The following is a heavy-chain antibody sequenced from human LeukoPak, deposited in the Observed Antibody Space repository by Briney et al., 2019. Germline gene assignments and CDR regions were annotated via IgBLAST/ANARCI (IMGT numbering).Heavy chain of an antibody. CDR3: ARDHSYYDSSGHSDP. J-gene: IGHJ5*02. CDR1: GGSISSYY. V-gene: IGHV4-4*07. CDR2: IYTSGST. D-gene: IGHD3-22*01. Sequence: SETLSLTCTVSGGSISSYYWSWIRQPAGKGLEWIGRIYTSGSTNYNPSLKSRVTMSVDTSKNRFSLKLSSVTAADTAVYYCARDHSYYDSSGHSDPWGQGTLVTVSS.